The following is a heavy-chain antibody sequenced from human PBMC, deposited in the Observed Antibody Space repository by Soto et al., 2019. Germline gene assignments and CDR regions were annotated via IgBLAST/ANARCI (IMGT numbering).Heavy chain of an antibody. CDR3: ARGRQYYDFWSGYHNWFDP. V-gene: IGHV1-18*01. D-gene: IGHD3-3*01. CDR1: GYTFTSYG. CDR2: ISAYNGNT. Sequence: ASVKVSCKASGYTFTSYGISWVRQAPGQGLEWMGWISAYNGNTNYAQKLQGRVTMTTDTSTSTAYMELRSLRSDDTALYYCARGRQYYDFWSGYHNWFDPWGQGTLVTVS. J-gene: IGHJ5*02.